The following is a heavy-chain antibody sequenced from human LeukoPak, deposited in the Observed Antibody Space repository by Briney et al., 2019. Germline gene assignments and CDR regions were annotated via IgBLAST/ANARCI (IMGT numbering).Heavy chain of an antibody. CDR2: INHSGST. CDR1: GGSFSGYY. V-gene: IGHV4-34*01. CDR3: ARHGGYYFDY. D-gene: IGHD3-10*01. Sequence: SVTLSLTCAVYGGSFSGYYWSWIRQPPGKGLEWIGEINHSGSTNYNPSLKSRVTISGDTSKNQFSLKLSSVTAADTAVYYCARHGGYYFDYWGQGTLVTVSS. J-gene: IGHJ4*02.